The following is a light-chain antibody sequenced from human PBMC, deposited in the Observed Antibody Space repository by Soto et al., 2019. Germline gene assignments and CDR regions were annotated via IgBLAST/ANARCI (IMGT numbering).Light chain of an antibody. CDR2: DVS. J-gene: IGLJ1*01. Sequence: QSALTQPASVSGSPGQSITISCTGTSSDVGGYNYVSWYQQHPGKAPKLMIYDVSNRPSGVSNRFSGSKSGNTSSLTRSGLQAEDEADYYCISYTSSSTLYVFGTGTKLTV. V-gene: IGLV2-14*01. CDR1: SSDVGGYNY. CDR3: ISYTSSSTLYV.